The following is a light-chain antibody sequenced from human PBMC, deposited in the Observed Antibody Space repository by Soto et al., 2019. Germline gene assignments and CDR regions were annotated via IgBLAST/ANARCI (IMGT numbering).Light chain of an antibody. CDR3: VQRTHWPLT. CDR2: KVS. CDR1: HSLVHSHGNTY. J-gene: IGKJ5*01. V-gene: IGKV2-30*02. Sequence: DVVMTQSPLSLPVTLGQPASISCWSSHSLVHSHGNTYLSGVHQRPGQSPRRLIYKVSTRDSGVPDRFSGSISGRDYTLNISRVEAEDVGVYYCVQRTHWPLTSGQGTRLEIK.